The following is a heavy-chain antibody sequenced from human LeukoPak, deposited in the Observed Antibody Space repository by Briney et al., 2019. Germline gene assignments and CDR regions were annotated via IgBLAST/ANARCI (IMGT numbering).Heavy chain of an antibody. CDR2: INPNSGGT. CDR1: GYIFTDYH. D-gene: IGHD1-1*01. V-gene: IGHV1-2*02. Sequence: ASVKVSCKASGYIFTDYHIHWVRQAPGQGLEWMGWINPNSGGTNYAQKFQGRVTMTRDTSISTAYMELSRLRSDDTAVYYCARATYYYYYYYMDVWGKGTTVTVSS. CDR3: ARATYYYYYYYMDV. J-gene: IGHJ6*03.